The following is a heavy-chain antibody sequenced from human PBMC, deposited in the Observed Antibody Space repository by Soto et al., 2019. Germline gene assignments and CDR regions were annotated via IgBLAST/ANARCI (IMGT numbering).Heavy chain of an antibody. CDR1: GVTFSSYA. CDR2: IIPIFGTA. J-gene: IGHJ6*02. V-gene: IGHV1-69*06. Sequence: WASVKVSCKASGVTFSSYAISWVRQAPGQGLEWMGGIIPIFGTANYAQKFQGRVTITADKSTSTAYMELSSLRSEDTAVYYCARVSGHYYYYGMDVWGQGTTVTVSS. D-gene: IGHD6-25*01. CDR3: ARVSGHYYYYGMDV.